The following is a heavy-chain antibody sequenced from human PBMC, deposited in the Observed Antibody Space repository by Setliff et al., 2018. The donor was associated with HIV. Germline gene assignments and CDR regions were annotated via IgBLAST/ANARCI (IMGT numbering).Heavy chain of an antibody. J-gene: IGHJ6*03. D-gene: IGHD3-10*01. Sequence: GGSLRLSCVASGLTFNRYWMSWVRQAPGKGLEWISSISSSSTFIHYANSVSGRFTISRDSAKNSLYLQMNSLRAEDTAVYYCVRDYGSGTNFFYSMDVWGKGTTVTVS. CDR1: GLTFNRYW. V-gene: IGHV3-21*01. CDR3: VRDYGSGTNFFYSMDV. CDR2: ISSSSTFI.